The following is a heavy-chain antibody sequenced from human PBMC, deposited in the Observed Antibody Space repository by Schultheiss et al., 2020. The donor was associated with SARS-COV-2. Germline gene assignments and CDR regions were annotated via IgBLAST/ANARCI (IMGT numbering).Heavy chain of an antibody. V-gene: IGHV4-4*07. CDR1: GGSISSYY. CDR3: ARGGSSRDYGSGSTD. J-gene: IGHJ4*02. Sequence: SETLSLTCTVSGGSISSYYWSWIRQPAGKGLEWIGRIYTSGSTNYNPSLKSRVTISVDTSKNQFSLKLSSVTAADTAVYYCARGGSSRDYGSGSTDWGQGTLVTVSS. D-gene: IGHD3-10*01. CDR2: IYTSGST.